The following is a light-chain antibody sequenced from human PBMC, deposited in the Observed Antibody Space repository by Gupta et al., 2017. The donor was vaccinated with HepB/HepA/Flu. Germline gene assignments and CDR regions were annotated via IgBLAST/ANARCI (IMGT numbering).Light chain of an antibody. CDR3: MQGTHWPVT. V-gene: IGKV2-30*01. CDR2: RVS. Sequence: VLMTQSPLSLHVTLGQPASLSCRSSQSVVYTNGIAYLSWFLQRPGQSPRRLIYRVSNRDSGFPDRFSGSGSGTDFTLKISRVEAEDVGVYYCMQGTHWPVTFGQGTKVEI. CDR1: QSVVYTNGIAY. J-gene: IGKJ1*01.